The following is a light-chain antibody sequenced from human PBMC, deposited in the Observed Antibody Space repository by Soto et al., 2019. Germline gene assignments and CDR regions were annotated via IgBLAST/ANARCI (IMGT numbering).Light chain of an antibody. CDR3: SSYTSSSTLYV. CDR1: SSDINAYKF. V-gene: IGLV2-14*01. J-gene: IGLJ1*01. CDR2: NVT. Sequence: QSALTQPASVSGSPGQSITISCTGASSDINAYKFVSWYQQYPGKAPKLMIYNVTNRPSGVSNRFSGSKSGNTASLTISGLQAEDEADYHCSSYTSSSTLYVFGTGTKLTVL.